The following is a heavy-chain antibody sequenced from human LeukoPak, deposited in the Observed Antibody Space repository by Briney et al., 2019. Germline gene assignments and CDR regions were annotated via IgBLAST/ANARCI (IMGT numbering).Heavy chain of an antibody. D-gene: IGHD3-22*01. CDR1: GGSISSGSYY. CDR2: IYTSGST. V-gene: IGHV4-61*02. J-gene: IGHJ3*02. Sequence: NPSETLSLTCTVSGGSISSGSYYWSWIRQPAGKGLEWIGRIYTSGSTNYNPSLKSRVTISVDTSKNQFSLKLSSVIAADTAIYYCARDRGSSGYYPGFRALHIWGQGTVVTVSS. CDR3: ARDRGSSGYYPGFRALHI.